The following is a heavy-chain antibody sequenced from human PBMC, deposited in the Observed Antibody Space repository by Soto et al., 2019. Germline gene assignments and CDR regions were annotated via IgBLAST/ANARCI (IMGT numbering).Heavy chain of an antibody. CDR1: GGSFSGFY. CDR3: SRGRDAYKKCNN. CDR2: IDHSGTT. D-gene: IGHD3-16*01. Sequence: QVQLQQWGAGLLQPSETLSLTCAVYGGSFSGFYWSWIRQPPGKGLEGSGDIDHSGTTNYNPSLNSRATMSVDKSNNHFSLQLSSVTAADKAVYFCSRGRDAYKKCNNWGQGTLVTVSS. V-gene: IGHV4-34*01. J-gene: IGHJ4*02.